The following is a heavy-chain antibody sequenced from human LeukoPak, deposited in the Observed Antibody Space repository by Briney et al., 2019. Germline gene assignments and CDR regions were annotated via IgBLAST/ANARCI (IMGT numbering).Heavy chain of an antibody. J-gene: IGHJ3*02. V-gene: IGHV3-49*03. Sequence: YPGGSLRLSCRTSGFTFGDYALSWFRQAPGKGLEWVGFIRSKVYGGTTEYAASVKGRVIISRDDSESIAYLQMNSLKIEDTAMYYCSRVSTSGSYGRFDALHIWSQGTMVTVSS. CDR3: SRVSTSGSYGRFDALHI. D-gene: IGHD6-19*01. CDR1: GFTFGDYA. CDR2: IRSKVYGGTT.